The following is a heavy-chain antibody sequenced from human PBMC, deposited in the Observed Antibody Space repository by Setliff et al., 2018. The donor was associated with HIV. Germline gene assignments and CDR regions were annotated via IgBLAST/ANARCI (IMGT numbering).Heavy chain of an antibody. D-gene: IGHD6-13*01. Sequence: SETLSLTCTVSGGSISSHYWSWIRQPPGKGLEWIGSIYYSGSTNYNPSLKSRVTISVDTSTNQFSLKVGSVTAADTAVYYCARILVAAAGTGFDPWGQGILVTVSS. CDR3: ARILVAAAGTGFDP. J-gene: IGHJ5*02. V-gene: IGHV4-59*11. CDR1: GGSISSHY. CDR2: IYYSGST.